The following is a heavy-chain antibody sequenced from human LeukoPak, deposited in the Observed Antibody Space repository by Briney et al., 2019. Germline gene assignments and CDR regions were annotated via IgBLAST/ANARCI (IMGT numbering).Heavy chain of an antibody. V-gene: IGHV4-59*01. CDR3: ARLIWFGSASDI. Sequence: PSETLSLTCTVSGGSISSYYWSWIRQPPGKGLEWIGYMYYSGSTNYNPSLKSRVTISVDMSKNQVSLKLSSVTAADTAVYYCARLIWFGSASDIWGQGTMVTVSS. CDR1: GGSISSYY. D-gene: IGHD3-10*01. CDR2: MYYSGST. J-gene: IGHJ3*02.